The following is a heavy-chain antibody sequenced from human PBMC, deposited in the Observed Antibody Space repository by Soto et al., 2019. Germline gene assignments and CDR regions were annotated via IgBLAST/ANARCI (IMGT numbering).Heavy chain of an antibody. Sequence: GESLKISCKGSGYTFTSYWISWVRQMPGEGLEWMGAIYPGDSDTRYSPSFQGQVTISADKSISTAYMQWSSLQASDSAIYYCARSAGNAGRFSDYWGQGTAVTVSS. CDR2: IYPGDSDT. CDR1: GYTFTSYW. D-gene: IGHD2-15*01. CDR3: ARSAGNAGRFSDY. J-gene: IGHJ4*02. V-gene: IGHV5-51*01.